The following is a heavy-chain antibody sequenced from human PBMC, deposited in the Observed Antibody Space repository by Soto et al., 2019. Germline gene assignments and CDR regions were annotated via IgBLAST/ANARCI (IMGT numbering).Heavy chain of an antibody. CDR1: GFTFSSYA. Sequence: EVQMLESGGALVQPGGSLRLSCAASGFTFSSYAMTWVRQAPGKGLQWVSDISGSGDYTHYADSVKGRFSVSRDNSKNTVYLQMNSLRAEDTAVYFCAKPIGALAGWGQGTLVTVSS. CDR3: AKPIGALAG. D-gene: IGHD3-10*01. V-gene: IGHV3-23*01. CDR2: ISGSGDYT. J-gene: IGHJ4*02.